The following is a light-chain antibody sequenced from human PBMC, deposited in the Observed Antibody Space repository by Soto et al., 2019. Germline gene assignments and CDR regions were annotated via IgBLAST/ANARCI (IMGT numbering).Light chain of an antibody. CDR3: SSYTSSSTYVV. CDR2: DVS. Sequence: QSALTQPPSASGSPGQSVTISCTGTSSDVGAYNYVSWYQQHPGKAPKLMIYDVSNRPSGVSNRFSGSKSGNTASLTISGLQAEDEADYYCSSYTSSSTYVVFGGGTKVTVL. J-gene: IGLJ2*01. CDR1: SSDVGAYNY. V-gene: IGLV2-14*01.